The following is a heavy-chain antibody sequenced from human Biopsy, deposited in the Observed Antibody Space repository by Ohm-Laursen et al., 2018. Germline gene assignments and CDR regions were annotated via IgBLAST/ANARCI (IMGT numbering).Heavy chain of an antibody. CDR1: GFTYTNYA. Sequence: SLRLSCAAPGFTYTNYAMSWVRQAPGKGLEWVSAITTSGETTYYTDLVKGRFTISRDNSKNTLYLQMTSLGADDTAIYYCAKFTGYTFPWDAFDMWGQGTMVTVSS. CDR2: ITTSGETT. CDR3: AKFTGYTFPWDAFDM. V-gene: IGHV3-23*01. D-gene: IGHD1-1*01. J-gene: IGHJ3*02.